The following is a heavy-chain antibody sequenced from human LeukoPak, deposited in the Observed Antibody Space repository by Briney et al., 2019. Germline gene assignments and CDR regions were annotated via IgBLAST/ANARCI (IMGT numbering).Heavy chain of an antibody. CDR2: FDAEDGET. J-gene: IGHJ3*02. Sequence: ASVKVSCKVSGYTLAELSMHRVRQAPGKELEWMGGFDAEDGETIYAQKFQGRVTMTEDTSTDTAYMELSSLRSEDTAVYYCAICLKVGARIDAFDIWGQGTMVTVSS. CDR1: GYTLAELS. CDR3: AICLKVGARIDAFDI. D-gene: IGHD1-26*01. V-gene: IGHV1-24*01.